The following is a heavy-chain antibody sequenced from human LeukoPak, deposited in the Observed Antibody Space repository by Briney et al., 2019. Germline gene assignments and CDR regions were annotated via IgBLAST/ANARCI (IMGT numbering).Heavy chain of an antibody. V-gene: IGHV4-34*01. J-gene: IGHJ6*02. D-gene: IGHD2-15*01. CDR1: GGSFSGYY. CDR2: INHSGST. Sequence: PSETLSLTCAVYGGSFSGYYWSWIRQPPGKGLEWIGEINHSGSTNYNPSLKSRVTISVDTSKNQFSLKLSSVTAADTAVYYCARGTGYCSGGSCYHRYYYGMDVWGQGTTVTVSS. CDR3: ARGTGYCSGGSCYHRYYYGMDV.